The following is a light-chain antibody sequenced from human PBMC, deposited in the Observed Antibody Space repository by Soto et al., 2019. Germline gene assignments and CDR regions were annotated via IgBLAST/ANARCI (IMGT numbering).Light chain of an antibody. CDR3: QVSYINIRIFT. CDR1: QSISTH. Sequence: DIQMTQSPSSLSASLGDSVTITCRASQSISTHLNWYQLKPGKAPTLLIFRSSSLQSGVPSRFSGSGSGTDFTLTISSLQAEDFATYYCQVSYINIRIFTFGPGTKLDIK. J-gene: IGKJ3*01. V-gene: IGKV1-39*01. CDR2: RSS.